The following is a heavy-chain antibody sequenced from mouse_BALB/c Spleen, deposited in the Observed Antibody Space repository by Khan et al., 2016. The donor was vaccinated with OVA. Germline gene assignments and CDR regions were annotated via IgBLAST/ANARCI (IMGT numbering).Heavy chain of an antibody. CDR3: AREGLRGVGMDY. J-gene: IGHJ4*01. Sequence: VQLQESGPELVKPGALVKISCKASGYTFTAYDINWVKQRPGQGLEWIGWIYPGDGDTRDNEDFKGKATLTADKSSHTAYMQLSSLTSEESAVYFCAREGLRGVGMDYWGQGTSVSVSS. D-gene: IGHD2-4*01. V-gene: IGHV1S56*01. CDR1: GYTFTAYD. CDR2: IYPGDGDT.